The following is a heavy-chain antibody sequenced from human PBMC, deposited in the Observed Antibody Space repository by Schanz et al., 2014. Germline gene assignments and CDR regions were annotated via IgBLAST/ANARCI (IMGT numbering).Heavy chain of an antibody. V-gene: IGHV3-30*03. D-gene: IGHD6-19*01. CDR3: ARDPNTSAWLPYFDT. CDR2: ISYDGTNE. Sequence: QVFLAESGGGVVQPGRSLRLSCAASGFTFSQYGMHWVRQAPGKGLEWVAVISYDGTNEYYAESVKGRFTISRDNAKNTVYLQMNSLRTDDTAMYYCARDPNTSAWLPYFDTWGQGTLVTVSS. CDR1: GFTFSQYG. J-gene: IGHJ4*02.